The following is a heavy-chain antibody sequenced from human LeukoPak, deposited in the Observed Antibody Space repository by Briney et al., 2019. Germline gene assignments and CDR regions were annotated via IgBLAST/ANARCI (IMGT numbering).Heavy chain of an antibody. Sequence: GGSLRLSCAASGFTFSSYAMSWVRQAPGKGLEWVSAISGSGGGTYYADSVKGRFTISRDNSKNTLYLQMNSLRAEDTAVYYCAKDQVRASGPYWGQGTLVTVSS. CDR2: ISGSGGGT. J-gene: IGHJ4*02. V-gene: IGHV3-23*01. D-gene: IGHD3-10*01. CDR1: GFTFSSYA. CDR3: AKDQVRASGPY.